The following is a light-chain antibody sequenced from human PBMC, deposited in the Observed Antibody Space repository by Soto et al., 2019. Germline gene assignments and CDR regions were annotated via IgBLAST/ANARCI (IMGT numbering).Light chain of an antibody. CDR1: QSVSSN. CDR2: AAS. J-gene: IGKJ1*01. V-gene: IGKV3-15*01. Sequence: EIVMTQSPATLSVSPGERATLSCRASQSVSSNLAWYQQKPGQAPRLLIYAASTRATGIPARFSGSGSGTEFPLTISSLQSEDFAVYSCQQYNNWPPWTFGQGTKVEIK. CDR3: QQYNNWPPWT.